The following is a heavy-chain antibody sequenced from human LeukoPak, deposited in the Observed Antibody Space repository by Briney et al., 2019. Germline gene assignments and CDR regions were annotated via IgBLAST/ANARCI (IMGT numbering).Heavy chain of an antibody. CDR1: GFTFSSYA. CDR2: ISGSGGST. D-gene: IGHD3-22*01. Sequence: GGSLRLSCAASGFTFSSYAMSWVRQAPGKGLEWVSDISGSGGSTYYADSVKGRFTISRDNSKNTLYLQMNSLRAEDTAVYYCAKGWEYYYDSSGYYYGYWGQGTLVTVSS. J-gene: IGHJ4*02. CDR3: AKGWEYYYDSSGYYYGY. V-gene: IGHV3-23*01.